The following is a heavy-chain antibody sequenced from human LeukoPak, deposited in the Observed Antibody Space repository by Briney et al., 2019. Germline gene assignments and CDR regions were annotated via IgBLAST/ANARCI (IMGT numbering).Heavy chain of an antibody. J-gene: IGHJ3*02. Sequence: GGSQRLSCAASGFTFSSYSMNWVRQAPGKGLEWVSSISSSSSYIYYADSVKGRFTISRDNAKNSLYLQMNSLRAEDTAVYYCARDRDYDILTGPPADAFDIWGQGTMVTVSS. D-gene: IGHD3-9*01. CDR1: GFTFSSYS. V-gene: IGHV3-21*01. CDR2: ISSSSSYI. CDR3: ARDRDYDILTGPPADAFDI.